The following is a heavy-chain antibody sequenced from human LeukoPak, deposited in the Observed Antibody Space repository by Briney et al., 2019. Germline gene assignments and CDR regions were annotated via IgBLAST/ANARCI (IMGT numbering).Heavy chain of an antibody. V-gene: IGHV4-34*01. CDR1: GGSFSGYY. CDR2: INHSGST. CDR3: ARLSRARRYFDY. J-gene: IGHJ4*02. Sequence: PSETLSLTCAVYGGSFSGYYWSWIRQPPGKGLEWIGEINHSGSTNYNPSLKSRVTISVDTSKNQFSLKLSSVTAADTAVYYCARLSRARRYFDYWGQGTLVSVSS.